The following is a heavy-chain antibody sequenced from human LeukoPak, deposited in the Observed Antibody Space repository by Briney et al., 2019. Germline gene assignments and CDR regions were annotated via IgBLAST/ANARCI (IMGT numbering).Heavy chain of an antibody. CDR1: GGSIGSSSYY. CDR2: IYYSGST. V-gene: IGHV4-39*01. D-gene: IGHD2-2*01. Sequence: SETLSLTCTVSGGSIGSSSYYWGWIRQPPGKGLEWIGSIYYSGSTYYNPSLKSRVTISVDTSKNQFSLKLSSVTAADTAVYYCARRGIYCSSTSCFYYYYYMDVWGKGTTVTVSS. CDR3: ARRGIYCSSTSCFYYYYYMDV. J-gene: IGHJ6*03.